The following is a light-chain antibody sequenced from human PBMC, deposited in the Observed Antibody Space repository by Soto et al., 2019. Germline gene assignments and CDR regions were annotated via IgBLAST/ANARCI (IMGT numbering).Light chain of an antibody. CDR3: QQYGSSRYT. CDR2: GAS. CDR1: QSLSSTY. V-gene: IGKV3-20*01. Sequence: EIVLTQSPGTLSLSPGERATLSCRASQSLSSTYLAWYQQKPGQAPSLLIYGASSRATGIPDRFSGSGSGTDFRLTISRMEPEDSAVYYCQQYGSSRYTFGQGTKLEI. J-gene: IGKJ2*01.